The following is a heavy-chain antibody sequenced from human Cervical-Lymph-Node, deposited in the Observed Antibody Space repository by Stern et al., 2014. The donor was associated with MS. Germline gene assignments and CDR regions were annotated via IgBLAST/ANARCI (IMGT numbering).Heavy chain of an antibody. CDR1: GYAFTRYY. CDR3: AEGYSSGWGAEYFQH. V-gene: IGHV1-46*01. Sequence: VQLVQSGAEVKKPGASVKVSCKASGYAFTRYYMHWVRQAPGQGLEWMGKINPSGVSANYAQTCQGRVTMTRDTSTSTVYMELSSLRSEDTAVYYCAEGYSSGWGAEYFQHWGQGTLVTVSS. CDR2: INPSGVSA. D-gene: IGHD6-19*01. J-gene: IGHJ1*01.